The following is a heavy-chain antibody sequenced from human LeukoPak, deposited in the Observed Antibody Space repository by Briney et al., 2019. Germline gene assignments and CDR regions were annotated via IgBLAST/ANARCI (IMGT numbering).Heavy chain of an antibody. CDR1: GGSVSSGGYS. CDR3: ARGYDKIVHY. D-gene: IGHD3-10*01. CDR2: IYHDGFT. V-gene: IGHV4-30-2*01. Sequence: SETLSLTCAVSGGSVSSGGYSWSWIRQPPGKGLEWIGCIYHDGFTYYSPSLKSRVTISADRTNNRFSLKLTSVTAADTAVYYCARGYDKIVHYWGQGALVTVSS. J-gene: IGHJ4*02.